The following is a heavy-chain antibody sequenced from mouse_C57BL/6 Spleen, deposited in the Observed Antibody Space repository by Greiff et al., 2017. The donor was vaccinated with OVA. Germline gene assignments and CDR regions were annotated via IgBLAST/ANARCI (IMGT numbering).Heavy chain of an antibody. CDR3: ARGAGEFAY. CDR1: GYTFTDYY. J-gene: IGHJ3*01. CDR2: INPNNGGT. V-gene: IGHV1-26*01. D-gene: IGHD3-3*01. Sequence: EVQLQQSGPELVKPGASVKISCKASGYTFTDYYMNWVKQSHGKSLEWIGDINPNNGGTSYNQKFKGKATLTVDKSSSTAYMELRSLTSEDSAVYYWARGAGEFAYWGQGTLVTVSA.